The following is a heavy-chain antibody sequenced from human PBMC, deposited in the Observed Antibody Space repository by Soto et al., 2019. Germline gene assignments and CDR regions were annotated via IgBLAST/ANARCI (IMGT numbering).Heavy chain of an antibody. J-gene: IGHJ5*02. CDR1: GGSISSSSYY. Sequence: QLQLQESGPGLVKPSETLSLTCTVSGGSISSSSYYWGWIRQPPGKGLEWIGSIYYSGSTYYNPPLKSRVTISEDTSENQFSQKLSSVTAADTAVYYCARRVLNWSWFDPWGQGTLVTVSS. V-gene: IGHV4-39*01. CDR2: IYYSGST. CDR3: ARRVLNWSWFDP. D-gene: IGHD3-3*01.